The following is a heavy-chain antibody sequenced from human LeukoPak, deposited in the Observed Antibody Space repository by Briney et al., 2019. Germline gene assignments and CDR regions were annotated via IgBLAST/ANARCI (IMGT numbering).Heavy chain of an antibody. D-gene: IGHD2-2*01. J-gene: IGHJ6*03. CDR3: ARVGCSSTSCLRVYYYYMDV. V-gene: IGHV1-69*13. CDR1: GGTFSSYA. CDR2: IIPIFGTA. Sequence: SVKVSCKASGGTFSSYAISWVRQAPGQGLEWMGGIIPIFGTANYAQKFQGRVTITADESTSTAYMELSSLRSEDTAVYYCARVGCSSTSCLRVYYYYMDVWGKGTTVTVSS.